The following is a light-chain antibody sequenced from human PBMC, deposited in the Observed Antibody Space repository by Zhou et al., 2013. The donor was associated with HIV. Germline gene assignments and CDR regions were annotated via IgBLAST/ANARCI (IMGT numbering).Light chain of an antibody. J-gene: IGKJ2*01. CDR2: GAS. Sequence: DIQMTQSPSSLSASVGDSVSITCRASQSIDNYLNWYHQKPGTAPKLLIYGASTLQVGVPSRFSASGSGTEFTLTISSLQPEDFATFYCQQSFKTPYTFGQGTKLDIK. V-gene: IGKV1-39*01. CDR1: QSIDNY. CDR3: QQSFKTPYT.